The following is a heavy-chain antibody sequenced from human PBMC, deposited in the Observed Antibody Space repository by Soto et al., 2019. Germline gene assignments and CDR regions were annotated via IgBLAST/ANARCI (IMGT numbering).Heavy chain of an antibody. CDR1: GYSFTNYW. CDR3: GRTVTKRLAYFDY. D-gene: IGHD4-17*01. V-gene: IGHV5-51*03. J-gene: IGHJ4*02. Sequence: EVQLVQSGAEVKKPGESLKISCKGSGYSFTNYWIAWVRQMPEKGLEWMGIISPRDSDTRYRRSFQGQVTISVDKSINTAYLQWNSLKASDTAMYYCGRTVTKRLAYFDYWGQGALVTFSS. CDR2: ISPRDSDT.